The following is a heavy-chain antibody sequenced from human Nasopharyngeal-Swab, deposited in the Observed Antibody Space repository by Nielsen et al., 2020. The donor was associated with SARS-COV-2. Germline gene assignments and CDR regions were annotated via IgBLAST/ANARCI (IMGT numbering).Heavy chain of an antibody. Sequence: SETLSLTCTVSGGSISSGDYYWSWIRQPPGKGLEWIGYIYYSGITYYNPSLTSRVTISVDTSKNQFSLKLSSVTAADTAVYYCARDPYYYDSSGYYYYYGMDVWGQGTTVTVSS. D-gene: IGHD3-22*01. V-gene: IGHV4-30-4*01. CDR1: GGSISSGDYY. J-gene: IGHJ6*02. CDR2: IYYSGIT. CDR3: ARDPYYYDSSGYYYYYGMDV.